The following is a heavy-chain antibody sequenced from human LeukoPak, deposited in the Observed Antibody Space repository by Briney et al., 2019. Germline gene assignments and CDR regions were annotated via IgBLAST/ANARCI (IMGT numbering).Heavy chain of an antibody. J-gene: IGHJ1*01. V-gene: IGHV3-74*03. CDR1: GFTFSSYW. D-gene: IGHD4-23*01. Sequence: PGVSLRLSCAASGFTFSSYWMHWVRRAPGKGLVWVSGTNTDGSSTMYADSVKGRFTIARDNAKNTLYLQMNSLRAEDTAVYYCYGANAEHWGQGTLVTVSS. CDR2: TNTDGSST. CDR3: YGANAEH.